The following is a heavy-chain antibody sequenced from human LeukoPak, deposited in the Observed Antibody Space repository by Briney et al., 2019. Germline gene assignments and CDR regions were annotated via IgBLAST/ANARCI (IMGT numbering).Heavy chain of an antibody. Sequence: PGGSLRLSCAASGVNFDDYAMHWVRQSPGTGLEWVAGLNWDSRSMAYADSVRGRSTISRDTAKNTLYLQMNSLRAEDTAVYYCARDSQFIGPLYWGQGTLVTVSS. J-gene: IGHJ4*02. D-gene: IGHD5-24*01. V-gene: IGHV3-9*01. CDR1: GVNFDDYA. CDR2: LNWDSRSM. CDR3: ARDSQFIGPLY.